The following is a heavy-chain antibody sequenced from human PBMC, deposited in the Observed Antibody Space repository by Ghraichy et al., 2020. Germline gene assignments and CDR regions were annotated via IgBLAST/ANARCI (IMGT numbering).Heavy chain of an antibody. D-gene: IGHD6-19*01. CDR1: GGSVSSGSYY. V-gene: IGHV4-61*01. CDR3: ASLYSSGWSSLGATKGYFDY. CDR2: IYYSGST. Sequence: SETLSLTCTVSGGSVSSGSYYWSWIRQPPGKGLEWIGYIYYSGSTNYNPSLKSRVTISVDTSKNQFSLKLSSVTAADTAVYYCASLYSSGWSSLGATKGYFDYWGQGTLVTVSS. J-gene: IGHJ4*02.